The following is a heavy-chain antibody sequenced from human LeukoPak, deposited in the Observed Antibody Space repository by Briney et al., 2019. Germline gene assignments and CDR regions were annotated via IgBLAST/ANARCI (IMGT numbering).Heavy chain of an antibody. CDR1: GGTFSSHA. Sequence: ASVKVSCKASGGTFSSHAIAGVRQAPGQGPEWMGGIIPISGTADYAQKFQGRVTITTDQSTSTAYMELSSLTSDDTALYYCARGLQYQLLKALRYYYMDVWGEGTTVTVSS. V-gene: IGHV1-69*05. J-gene: IGHJ6*03. CDR2: IIPISGTA. CDR3: ARGLQYQLLKALRYYYMDV. D-gene: IGHD2-2*01.